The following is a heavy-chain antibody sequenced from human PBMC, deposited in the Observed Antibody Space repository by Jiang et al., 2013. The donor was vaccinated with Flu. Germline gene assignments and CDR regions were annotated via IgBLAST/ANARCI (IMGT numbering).Heavy chain of an antibody. D-gene: IGHD6-19*01. CDR1: GDSVSNNSAA. J-gene: IGHJ4*02. CDR2: TYYRSKWNN. CDR3: ARDKGGGWYFNS. Sequence: SGDSVSNNSAAWNWIRQSPSRGLEWLGRTYYRSKWNNDYAVSVKSRMTISADTSKNQFSLQLNSVTPEDTAVYYCARDKGGGWYFNSWGQGTLVTVSS. V-gene: IGHV6-1*01.